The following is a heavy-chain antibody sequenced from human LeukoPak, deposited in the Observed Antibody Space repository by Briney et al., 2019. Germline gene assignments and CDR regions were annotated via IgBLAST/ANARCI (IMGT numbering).Heavy chain of an antibody. CDR1: GGSISSGSYS. CDR3: ARRSLTYDSRGSYERAFDY. CDR2: IYYSGST. V-gene: IGHV4-31*03. D-gene: IGHD3-22*01. J-gene: IGHJ4*02. Sequence: SSETLSLTCTASGGSISSGSYSWSWIRQHPGKGLEWIGYIYYSGSTYYNPSLESRVTISVDTSKNQFSLKLSSVTAADTAVYYCARRSLTYDSRGSYERAFDYVGQGTLVTVSS.